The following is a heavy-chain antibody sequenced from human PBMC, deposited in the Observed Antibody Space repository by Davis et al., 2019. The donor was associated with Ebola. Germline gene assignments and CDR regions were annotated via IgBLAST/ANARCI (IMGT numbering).Heavy chain of an antibody. CDR1: GGSFSGYY. D-gene: IGHD6-13*01. CDR3: ARGALIAAAGTGKAFDY. V-gene: IGHV4-34*01. Sequence: SETLSLTCAVYGGSFSGYYWSWIRQPPGKGLEWIGEINHSGSTNYNVSLKSRVTISVDTFKNQFSLKLRSVTAADTAVYYCARGALIAAAGTGKAFDYWGQGTLATVSS. CDR2: INHSGST. J-gene: IGHJ4*02.